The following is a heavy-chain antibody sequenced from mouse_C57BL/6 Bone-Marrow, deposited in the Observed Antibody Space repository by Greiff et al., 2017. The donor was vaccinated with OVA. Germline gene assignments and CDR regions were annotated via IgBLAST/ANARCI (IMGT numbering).Heavy chain of an antibody. J-gene: IGHJ2*01. V-gene: IGHV1-81*01. Sequence: VQLVESGAELARPGASVKLSCKASGYTFTSYGISWVKQRTGQGLEWIGEIYPRSGNTSYNEKFKGKATLTADKSSSTAYMELRSLTTEDSAVYFCASRDYWGQGTTLTVSS. CDR3: ASRDY. CDR2: IYPRSGNT. CDR1: GYTFTSYG.